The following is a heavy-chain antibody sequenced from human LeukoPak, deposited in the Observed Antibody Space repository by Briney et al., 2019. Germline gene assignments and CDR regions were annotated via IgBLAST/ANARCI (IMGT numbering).Heavy chain of an antibody. CDR3: ARDSGDYGDLRPLGY. V-gene: IGHV3-66*01. CDR1: GFTVSSNY. D-gene: IGHD4-17*01. CDR2: IYSGGST. Sequence: GGSLRLSCAASGFTVSSNYMSWVRQAPGKGLEWVSVIYSGGSTYYADSVKGRFTISRDNSKNTLYLQMNSLRAEDTAVYYCARDSGDYGDLRPLGYWGQGTLVTVSS. J-gene: IGHJ4*02.